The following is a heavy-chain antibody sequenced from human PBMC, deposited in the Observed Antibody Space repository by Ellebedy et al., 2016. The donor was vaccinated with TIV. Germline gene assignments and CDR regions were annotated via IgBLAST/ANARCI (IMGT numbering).Heavy chain of an antibody. CDR3: ASLTHCSGGACYMGTFDI. D-gene: IGHD2-15*01. CDR1: GDSFTNYW. V-gene: IGHV5-10-1*01. CDR2: IDPRDSYT. J-gene: IGHJ3*02. Sequence: GESLKISCKGSGDSFTNYWINWVRQMPGKGLDWMGRIDPRDSYTNYSPSFQGHVNIYVDKSTSTAYLHWGSLKASDTAMYYCASLTHCSGGACYMGTFDIWGQGTMVTVSS.